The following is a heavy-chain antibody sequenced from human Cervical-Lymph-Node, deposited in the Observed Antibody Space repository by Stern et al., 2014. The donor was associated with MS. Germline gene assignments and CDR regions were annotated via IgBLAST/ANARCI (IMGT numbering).Heavy chain of an antibody. CDR3: ARHALRLLGYFDY. V-gene: IGHV4-39*01. CDR2: IYYSGST. CDR1: GGSISSSSYY. J-gene: IGHJ4*02. D-gene: IGHD3-16*01. Sequence: QVQLQESGPGLVKPSETLSLTCTVSGGSISSSSYYWGWIRQPPGKGLEWIGSIYYSGSTYYNPSLKSRVTISVDTSKNQFSLELNLVTAADTAVYYCARHALRLLGYFDYWGQGTLVTVSS.